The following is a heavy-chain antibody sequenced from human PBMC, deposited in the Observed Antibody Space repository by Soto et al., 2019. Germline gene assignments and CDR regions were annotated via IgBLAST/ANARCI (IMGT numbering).Heavy chain of an antibody. CDR2: LWYGGSNR. V-gene: IGHV3-33*01. CDR1: GFTLSKFG. CDR3: GRATKAPFYYVDV. J-gene: IGHJ6*03. Sequence: QEQLVESGGGVVQPGGSLRLSCEVSGFTLSKFGMHWVRQAPGKGLEWVAVLWYGGSNRYYAASVKGRFTVSGDSTKNAVSLQMDSLTAEDTAVYYWGRATKAPFYYVDVWCKGATVTVSS. D-gene: IGHD2-8*01.